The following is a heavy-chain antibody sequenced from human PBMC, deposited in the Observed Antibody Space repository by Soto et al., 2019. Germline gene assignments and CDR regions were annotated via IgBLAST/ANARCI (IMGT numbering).Heavy chain of an antibody. CDR3: ARVALSGGGWLDP. J-gene: IGHJ5*02. Sequence: QVQLVQSGAEVKKPGASVNVSCKASAYTFTSYYMHWVRQAPGQGLEWMGIINPRGGSTTYAQKFQGRVTVTRDTSTSTVYMELSNLRSDDTAIYYCARVALSGGGWLDPWGQGTLVTVSS. CDR1: AYTFTSYY. CDR2: INPRGGST. V-gene: IGHV1-46*01. D-gene: IGHD1-26*01.